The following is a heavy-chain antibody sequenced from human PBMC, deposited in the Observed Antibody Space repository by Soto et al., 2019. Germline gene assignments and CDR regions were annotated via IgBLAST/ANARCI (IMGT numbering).Heavy chain of an antibody. Sequence: QVQLVESGGGLVKPGGALRLSCVASGFTFSDHYMTWIRQAPGKGLEWLSYVSTSSSYTNYADSVKGRFTISRDNAMNSLXLXIXSXRAEDTAVYYCARLRLTGYFDYWGQGTLVTVSS. J-gene: IGHJ4*02. V-gene: IGHV3-11*05. CDR3: ARLRLTGYFDY. CDR1: GFTFSDHY. CDR2: VSTSSSYT.